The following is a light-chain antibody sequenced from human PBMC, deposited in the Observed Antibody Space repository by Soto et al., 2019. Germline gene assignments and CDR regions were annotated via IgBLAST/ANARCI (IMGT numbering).Light chain of an antibody. CDR3: QSYDRSLSGWV. J-gene: IGLJ3*02. CDR1: SSNIGAGYD. V-gene: IGLV1-40*01. CDR2: GNS. Sequence: QSVLTQSPSVSGAPGQRVTISCTGSSSNIGAGYDVHWYQQLPGTAPKLLIYGNSNRPSGVPDRFSGSKSGTSASLAITGLQAEDEADYYCQSYDRSLSGWVFGGGTKLTVL.